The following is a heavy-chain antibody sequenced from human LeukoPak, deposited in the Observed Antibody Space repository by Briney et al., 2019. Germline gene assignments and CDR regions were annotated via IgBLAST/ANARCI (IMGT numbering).Heavy chain of an antibody. J-gene: IGHJ3*02. CDR3: ARDRGIAVAGIQISDDAFDI. Sequence: ASLKVSCKASGYTFTSYAMNWVRQAPGQGLEWMGWINTNTGNPTYAQGFTGRFVFSLDTSVSTAYLQISSLKAEDTAVYYCARDRGIAVAGIQISDDAFDIWGQGTMVTVSS. CDR1: GYTFTSYA. D-gene: IGHD6-19*01. V-gene: IGHV7-4-1*02. CDR2: INTNTGNP.